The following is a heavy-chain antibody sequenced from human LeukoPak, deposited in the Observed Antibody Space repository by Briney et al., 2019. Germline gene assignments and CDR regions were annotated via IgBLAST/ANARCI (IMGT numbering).Heavy chain of an antibody. J-gene: IGHJ4*02. Sequence: PGGSLRLSCAASGFTFSSYAMSWVRQAPGKGLEWVSGISGSGGSTYYADSVKGRFTISRDNSKNTLYLQMNSLRAEDTAVYYCAKGRDGYRTYYFDYWGQGTLVTVSS. CDR3: AKGRDGYRTYYFDY. D-gene: IGHD5-24*01. CDR1: GFTFSSYA. CDR2: ISGSGGST. V-gene: IGHV3-23*01.